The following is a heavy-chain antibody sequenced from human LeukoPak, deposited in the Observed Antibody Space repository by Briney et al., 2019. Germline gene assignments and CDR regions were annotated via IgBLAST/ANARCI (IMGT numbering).Heavy chain of an antibody. D-gene: IGHD3-22*01. Sequence: RASVKVSCKASGYTFTGYYMHWVRQAPGQGLEWMGWINPNSGGTNYAEKFQGRVTMTRDTSISTAYMELSRLRSDDTAVYYCARFPGYYYDSSGRGDYWGQGTLVTVSS. CDR3: ARFPGYYYDSSGRGDY. CDR2: INPNSGGT. V-gene: IGHV1-2*02. J-gene: IGHJ4*02. CDR1: GYTFTGYY.